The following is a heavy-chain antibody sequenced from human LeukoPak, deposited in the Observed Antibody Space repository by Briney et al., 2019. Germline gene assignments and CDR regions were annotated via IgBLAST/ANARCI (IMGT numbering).Heavy chain of an antibody. J-gene: IGHJ4*02. CDR1: GYTLTELT. Sequence: GASVKVSCKVSGYTLTELTMHWVRQAPGKGLEWMGGFDPEDGETIYAQKFQGRVTMTEDTSTDTAYMELSSLRSEDTAVYYCATRTGVGMYSSCWYDYWGRGTLVTVSS. CDR2: FDPEDGET. CDR3: ATRTGVGMYSSCWYDY. V-gene: IGHV1-24*01. D-gene: IGHD6-13*01.